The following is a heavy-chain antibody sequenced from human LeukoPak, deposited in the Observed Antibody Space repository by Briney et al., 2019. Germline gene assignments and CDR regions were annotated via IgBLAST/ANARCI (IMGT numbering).Heavy chain of an antibody. V-gene: IGHV5-51*01. D-gene: IGHD5-24*01. CDR1: GYSFTSYW. CDR2: IYPGDSDT. J-gene: IGHJ6*02. Sequence: GESLQISCKGSGYSFTSYWIGWVRQMPGKGLEWMGIIYPGDSDTRYSPSFQGQVTISADKYISTAYLQWSSLKASDTAMYYCARQSDGYNRRYYYYYYGMDVWGQGTTVTVSS. CDR3: ARQSDGYNRRYYYYYYGMDV.